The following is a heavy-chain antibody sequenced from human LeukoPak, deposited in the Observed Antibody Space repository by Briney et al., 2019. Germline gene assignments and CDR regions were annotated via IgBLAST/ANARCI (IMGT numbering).Heavy chain of an antibody. CDR1: GFTFDDYT. CDR2: ISWDGGST. J-gene: IGHJ6*03. Sequence: PGGSLRLSCAASGFTFDDYTMHWVRQAPGKGLEWVSLISWDGGSTYYADSVKGRFTISRDNSKNSLYLQMNSLRIEDTALYYCAKGGGSGSYYNLYYYMDVWGKGTTVTISS. CDR3: AKGGGSGSYYNLYYYMDV. V-gene: IGHV3-43*01. D-gene: IGHD3-10*01.